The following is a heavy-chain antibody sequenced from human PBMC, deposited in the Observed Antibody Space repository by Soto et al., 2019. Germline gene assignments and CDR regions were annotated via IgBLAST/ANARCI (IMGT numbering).Heavy chain of an antibody. J-gene: IGHJ4*02. Sequence: EVQLVESGGGLVQTGGSLRLSCAASGFTFNNFWMYWVRQTPVKGLVWVSGINSDGTTTIYADSVKGRFTISRDNAKNTLYLQMNSLSVEDTAIYYCVRDIRWGQGTLVTVSS. CDR1: GFTFNNFW. CDR3: VRDIR. CDR2: INSDGTTT. V-gene: IGHV3-74*01.